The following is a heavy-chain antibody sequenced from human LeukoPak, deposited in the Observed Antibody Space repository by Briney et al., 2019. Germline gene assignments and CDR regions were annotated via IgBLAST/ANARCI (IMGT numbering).Heavy chain of an antibody. CDR1: GGYISSYY. CDR3: ARDAASTATKNYDFWSGSNWFDP. V-gene: IGHV4-39*07. CDR2: IYYSGST. D-gene: IGHD3-3*01. J-gene: IGHJ5*02. Sequence: SETLSLTCSVSGGYISSYYWSWIRQPPGKGLEWIGSIYYSGSTYYNPSLKSRVTISVDTSKNQFSLKLSSVTAADTAVYYCARDAASTATKNYDFWSGSNWFDPWGQGTLVTVSS.